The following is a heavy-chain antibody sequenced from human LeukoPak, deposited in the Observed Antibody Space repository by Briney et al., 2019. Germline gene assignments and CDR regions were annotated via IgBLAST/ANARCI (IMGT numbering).Heavy chain of an antibody. Sequence: SETLSLTCTVSGGSISGYFWSWIRQPPGKGLELIGYIYNSGSTNYNPSLKSRVTISVDTSKNQFSLKLSSVTAADTAVYYCAREENWLAFDIWGQGTMVTVSS. CDR1: GGSISGYF. CDR2: IYNSGST. CDR3: AREENWLAFDI. J-gene: IGHJ3*02. V-gene: IGHV4-4*08. D-gene: IGHD1-1*01.